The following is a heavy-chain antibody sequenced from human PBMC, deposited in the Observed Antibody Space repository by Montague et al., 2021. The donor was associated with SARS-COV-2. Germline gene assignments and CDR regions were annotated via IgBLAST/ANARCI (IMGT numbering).Heavy chain of an antibody. D-gene: IGHD2-21*02. Sequence: SETLSLTCTVAGGSISSDYYWAWIRQPPGKGLVWFGSKSYSGTTYHNPSLKSRAAISVSTSQNEFSLELSSVTAAATAVYYCARVFKHCDSRNCYSFFDHWGQGTLVSVAS. J-gene: IGHJ4*02. V-gene: IGHV4-39*07. CDR1: GGSISSDYY. CDR3: ARVFKHCDSRNCYSFFDH. CDR2: KSYSGTT.